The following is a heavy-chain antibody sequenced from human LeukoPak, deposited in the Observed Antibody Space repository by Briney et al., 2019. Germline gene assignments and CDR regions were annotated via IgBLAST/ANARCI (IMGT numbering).Heavy chain of an antibody. J-gene: IGHJ6*02. Sequence: GGSLRLSCAASGFTFTSHAMHWVRQAPGEGLEWVAVISYDGSNKYYADSVKGRFAISRDNSKNTMYLQMNNLRPEDTAVYYCARTFHSSSWYDYGMDVWGQGTTVTVSS. CDR2: ISYDGSNK. D-gene: IGHD6-13*01. V-gene: IGHV3-30*03. CDR1: GFTFTSHA. CDR3: ARTFHSSSWYDYGMDV.